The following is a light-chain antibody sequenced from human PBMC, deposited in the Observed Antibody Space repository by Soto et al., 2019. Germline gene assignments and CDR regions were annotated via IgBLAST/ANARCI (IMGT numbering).Light chain of an antibody. CDR3: QQYGSSPFT. J-gene: IGKJ3*01. Sequence: EIELTQSPGTLSLSKGERATLSCRASQSVSSSYLAWYQQKPGQAPRLLIYGASSRATGIPDRFSGSGSGTDFTLTISRLEPEDFAVYYCQQYGSSPFTFGPGTKVDIK. V-gene: IGKV3-20*01. CDR2: GAS. CDR1: QSVSSSY.